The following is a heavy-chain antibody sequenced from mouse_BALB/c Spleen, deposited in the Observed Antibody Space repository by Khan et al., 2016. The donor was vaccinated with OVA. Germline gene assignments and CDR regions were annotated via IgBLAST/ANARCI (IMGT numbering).Heavy chain of an antibody. CDR1: GYSFTSYY. D-gene: IGHD2-2*01. V-gene: IGHV1-31*01. Sequence: VQLQQSGPELMKPGASVKISCKASGYSFTSYYIHWVMQRHGESLEWIGYFDPFSGGSTYNQKFKGKATLTVDKSSSTAYIHLSNLTSEDSAVYYCTRHGYVAWFTYWGQGTLVTVSA. J-gene: IGHJ3*01. CDR3: TRHGYVAWFTY. CDR2: FDPFSGGS.